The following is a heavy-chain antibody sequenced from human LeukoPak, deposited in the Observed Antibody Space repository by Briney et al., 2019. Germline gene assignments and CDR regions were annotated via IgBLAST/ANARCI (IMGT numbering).Heavy chain of an antibody. CDR3: ARGSHLDFDY. V-gene: IGHV4-59*01. J-gene: IGHJ4*02. Sequence: SETLSLTCTVSGGSISSYYWSWIRQPPGKGLEWIGYIYYSGSTNYNPSLKSRVTISVDTSKNQFSLKLSSVTAADTAVYYCARGSHLDFDYWGQGTLVTVSS. CDR1: GGSISSYY. CDR2: IYYSGST.